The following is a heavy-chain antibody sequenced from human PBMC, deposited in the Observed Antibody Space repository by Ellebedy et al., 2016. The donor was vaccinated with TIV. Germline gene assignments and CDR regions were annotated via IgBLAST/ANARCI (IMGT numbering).Heavy chain of an antibody. CDR1: GFTFSSYG. CDR2: ISYDGSNK. Sequence: GESLKISXAASGFTFSSYGMHWVRQAPGKGLEWVAVISYDGSNKYYADSAKGRFTISRDNSKNTLYLQMNSLRAEDTAVYYCAKDQHYYDSSGYSDYWGQGTLVTVSS. D-gene: IGHD3-22*01. J-gene: IGHJ4*02. V-gene: IGHV3-30*18. CDR3: AKDQHYYDSSGYSDY.